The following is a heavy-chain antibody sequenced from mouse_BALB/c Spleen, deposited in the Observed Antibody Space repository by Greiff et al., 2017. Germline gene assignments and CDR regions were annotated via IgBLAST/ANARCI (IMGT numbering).Heavy chain of an antibody. CDR3: ARALHYGAYFDY. Sequence: EVQRVESGGGLVQPGGSRKLSCAASGFTFSSFGMHWVRQAPEKGLEWVAYISSGSSTINYADTVKGRFTISRDNPKNTLFLQLTSLRSEDTAMYYCARALHYGAYFDYWGQGTTLTVSS. CDR2: ISSGSSTI. CDR1: GFTFSSFG. J-gene: IGHJ2*01. V-gene: IGHV5-17*02. D-gene: IGHD1-2*01.